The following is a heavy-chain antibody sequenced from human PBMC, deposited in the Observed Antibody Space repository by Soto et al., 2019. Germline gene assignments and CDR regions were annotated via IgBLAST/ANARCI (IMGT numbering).Heavy chain of an antibody. J-gene: IGHJ6*02. Sequence: PGESLKISCKGSGYRFDTYWIGWVRQMPGKGLECMGIIYPGDSDTRYSPSFQGQVIISGDKSTSTAYLQWSSLKASDTAMYYCARLTGRSIYYGMDAWGQGTTVTVSS. CDR1: GYRFDTYW. D-gene: IGHD3-10*01. CDR3: ARLTGRSIYYGMDA. CDR2: IYPGDSDT. V-gene: IGHV5-51*01.